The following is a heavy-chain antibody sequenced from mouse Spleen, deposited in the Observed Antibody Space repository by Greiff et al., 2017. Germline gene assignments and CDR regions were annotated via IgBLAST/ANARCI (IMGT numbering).Heavy chain of an antibody. J-gene: IGHJ2*01. Sequence: VQLQQSGAELVKPGASVKLSCTASGFNIKDTYMHWVKQRPEQGLEWIGRIDPEDGDTEYAPKFQGKATMTADTSSNTAYLQLSSLTSEDTAVYYCTTGGQILFDYWGQGTTLTVSS. CDR2: IDPEDGDT. CDR1: GFNIKDTY. V-gene: IGHV14-1*01. CDR3: TTGGQILFDY.